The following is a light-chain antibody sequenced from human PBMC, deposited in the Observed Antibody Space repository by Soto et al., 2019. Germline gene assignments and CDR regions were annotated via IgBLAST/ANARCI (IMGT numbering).Light chain of an antibody. CDR2: DVS. V-gene: IGLV2-14*01. CDR3: SSYTSDSTYV. CDR1: SSDVGGYNY. Sequence: LTQPASVSGSPGQSITISCTGTSSDVGGYNYVSWYQEHPGKAPKLMIYDVSNRPSGVSNRFSGSKSDNTASLTISGLQAEDEADYYCSSYTSDSTYVFGTGTKVTV. J-gene: IGLJ1*01.